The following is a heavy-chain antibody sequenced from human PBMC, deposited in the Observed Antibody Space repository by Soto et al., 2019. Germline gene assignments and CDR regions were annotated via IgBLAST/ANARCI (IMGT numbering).Heavy chain of an antibody. D-gene: IGHD2-15*01. V-gene: IGHV1-69*12. CDR2: SIPIFGTA. CDR1: GGTFSSYA. Sequence: QVQLVQSGAEVKKPGSSVKVSCKASGGTFSSYAISWVRQAPGQGLEWMGGSIPIFGTANYAQKFQGRVTITADEPTSTADMEPSSLRSEDTAVYYGARESRYCSGGSCYFLPGIDYWGQGTLVTVSS. J-gene: IGHJ4*02. CDR3: ARESRYCSGGSCYFLPGIDY.